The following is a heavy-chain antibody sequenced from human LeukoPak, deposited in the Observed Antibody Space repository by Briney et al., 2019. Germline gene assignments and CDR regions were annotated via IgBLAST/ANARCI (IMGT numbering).Heavy chain of an antibody. V-gene: IGHV3-11*01. CDR1: GLSFSDYF. CDR3: AGDVGRSWAWYLDY. Sequence: GGSLRLSCAASGLSFSDYFMSWIRQAPGKGLEWVSYMSHTGETIYYADSVKGRFTISRDNTKNLLYLQMNSLRGDDTAVYYCAGDVGRSWAWYLDYWGQGTLVSVSS. J-gene: IGHJ4*02. CDR2: MSHTGETI. D-gene: IGHD6-13*01.